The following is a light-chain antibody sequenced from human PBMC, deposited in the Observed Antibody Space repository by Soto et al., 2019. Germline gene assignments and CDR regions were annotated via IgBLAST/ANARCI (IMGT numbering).Light chain of an antibody. Sequence: ETVLTQSPATLSLSPGERATLSCKASQSIGNSLGWFQQKPGQAPRLLIDDAFNRATGIPARFTGSGSGSDFTLTISSLEPEDFGVYCCRQRYNWPLTFGGGTKVEIK. CDR1: QSIGNS. V-gene: IGKV3-11*01. J-gene: IGKJ4*01. CDR3: RQRYNWPLT. CDR2: DAF.